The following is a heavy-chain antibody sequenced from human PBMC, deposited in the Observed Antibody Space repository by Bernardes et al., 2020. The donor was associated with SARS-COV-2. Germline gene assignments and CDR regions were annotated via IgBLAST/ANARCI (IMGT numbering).Heavy chain of an antibody. V-gene: IGHV3-66*04. CDR1: GFTVRSSY. CDR2: FYCGGQT. CDR3: ARRYSTNWAHDC. J-gene: IGHJ4*02. Sequence: GSLRLSCAASGFTVRSSYMSWVRQAPGPGLEWVSVFYCGGQTYYADSVKGRFTISRDNSKNSLYLQMNSLRAEDTAVYYCARRYSTNWAHDCWGQGNLVTVSS. D-gene: IGHD6-13*01.